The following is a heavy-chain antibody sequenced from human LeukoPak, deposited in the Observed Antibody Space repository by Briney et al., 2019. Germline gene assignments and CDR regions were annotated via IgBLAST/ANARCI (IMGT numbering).Heavy chain of an antibody. V-gene: IGHV3-20*04. CDR2: INWNGGST. D-gene: IGHD5-24*01. CDR3: ARDPGYRGHHGDAFDI. Sequence: GGSLRLSCAASGFAFDEYGMSWVRQAPGKGLEWVSGINWNGGSTGYADSVKGRFSISRDNTKNSLYLQMNSPRAEDTAFYYCARDPGYRGHHGDAFDIWGQGTMVTVSS. CDR1: GFAFDEYG. J-gene: IGHJ3*02.